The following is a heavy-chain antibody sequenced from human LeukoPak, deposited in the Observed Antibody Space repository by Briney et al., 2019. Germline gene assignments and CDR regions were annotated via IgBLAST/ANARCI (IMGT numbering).Heavy chain of an antibody. Sequence: SVKVSCKASGGTFSSYAISWVRQAPGQGLEWMGWIIPIFGTANYAQKFQGRVTITADESTSTAYMELRSLRSEDTAVYYCARVGYYGSGNTYYTDVWGKGTTVTVS. J-gene: IGHJ6*03. CDR3: ARVGYYGSGNTYYTDV. CDR1: GGTFSSYA. CDR2: IIPIFGTA. V-gene: IGHV1-69*13. D-gene: IGHD3-10*01.